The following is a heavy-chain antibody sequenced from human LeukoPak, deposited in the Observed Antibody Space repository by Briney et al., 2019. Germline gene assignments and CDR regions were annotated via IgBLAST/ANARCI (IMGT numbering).Heavy chain of an antibody. V-gene: IGHV1-46*01. CDR2: IHPSGGST. CDR3: ARELGSSWYYFDY. D-gene: IGHD6-13*01. Sequence: SVKASCKASGYTYTSYFMHSVRQAARQGLECMGIIHPSGGSTSYAQKVQGRVTMTRDTSTSTVYMELSSLRSEDTAVYYCARELGSSWYYFDYWGQGTLVTVSS. J-gene: IGHJ4*02. CDR1: GYTYTSYF.